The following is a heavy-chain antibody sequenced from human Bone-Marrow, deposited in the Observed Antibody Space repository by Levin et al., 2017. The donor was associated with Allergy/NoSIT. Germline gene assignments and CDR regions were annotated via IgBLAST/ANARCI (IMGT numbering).Heavy chain of an antibody. CDR1: GYSFTNYE. CDR2: INPKLGTT. Sequence: ASVKVSCKASGYSFTNYEINWVRQVPGQGPEWLGWINPKLGTTGYAQNLQVRVSMTSNISINTAYFELSSLRFDDTALYYCARAGGSGPIGHYYGLDVWGQGTTVAVSS. V-gene: IGHV1-8*01. D-gene: IGHD3-10*01. CDR3: ARAGGSGPIGHYYGLDV. J-gene: IGHJ6*02.